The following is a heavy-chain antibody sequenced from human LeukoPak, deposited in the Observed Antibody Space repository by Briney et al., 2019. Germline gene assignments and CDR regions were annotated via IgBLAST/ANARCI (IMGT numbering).Heavy chain of an antibody. D-gene: IGHD3-16*01. CDR2: ISYDGSNK. CDR3: AKPALRGLGEFTGIYYFDY. J-gene: IGHJ4*02. Sequence: PGGSLRLSCAASGFTFSSYAMHWVRQAPGKGLEWVAVISYDGSNKYYADSVKGRFTISRDNSKSTLYLQMNSLRAEDTAVYYCAKPALRGLGEFTGIYYFDYWGQGTLVTVSS. V-gene: IGHV3-30*04. CDR1: GFTFSSYA.